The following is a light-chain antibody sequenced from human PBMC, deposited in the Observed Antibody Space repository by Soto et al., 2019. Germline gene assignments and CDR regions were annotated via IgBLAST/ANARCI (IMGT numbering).Light chain of an antibody. Sequence: AIQMTQSPASLSASVGDRVTITCRASQGISNDLGWYQQKPGKAPKLLIYAASSLATGVPSRFSGSGSGTDFTLTISSLQPEDFATYYCLQDYIYTPTFGQGTKLEIK. V-gene: IGKV1-6*01. CDR3: LQDYIYTPT. CDR2: AAS. CDR1: QGISND. J-gene: IGKJ2*01.